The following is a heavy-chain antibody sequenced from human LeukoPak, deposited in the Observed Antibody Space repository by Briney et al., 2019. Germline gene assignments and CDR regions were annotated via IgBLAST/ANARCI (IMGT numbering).Heavy chain of an antibody. CDR3: ANAPLQWCGFDY. Sequence: PGGSLRLSCAASGFTFSSYAMSWVRQAPGRGLEWVSAISGSGGSTYYADSVKGRFTISRDNSKNTLYLQINSLRAEETAVYYCANAPLQWCGFDYWGRGTLVTVSS. J-gene: IGHJ4*02. D-gene: IGHD4-23*01. V-gene: IGHV3-23*01. CDR1: GFTFSSYA. CDR2: ISGSGGST.